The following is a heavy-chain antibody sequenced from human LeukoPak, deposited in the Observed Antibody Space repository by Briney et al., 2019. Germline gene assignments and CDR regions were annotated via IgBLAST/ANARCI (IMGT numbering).Heavy chain of an antibody. Sequence: GASVKVSCKASGYTFTGYYMHWVRQAPGQGLEWMGWINPNSGGTNYAQKFQGRVTMTRDTSISTAYMELRSLRSDDTGVYYCARRGGKDYGGYVLYYYYMDVWGKGSTVTVSS. CDR1: GYTFTGYY. J-gene: IGHJ6*03. V-gene: IGHV1-2*02. D-gene: IGHD4-17*01. CDR3: ARRGGKDYGGYVLYYYYMDV. CDR2: INPNSGGT.